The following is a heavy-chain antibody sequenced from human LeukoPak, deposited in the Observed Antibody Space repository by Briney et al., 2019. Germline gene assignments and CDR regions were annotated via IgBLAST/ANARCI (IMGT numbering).Heavy chain of an antibody. CDR3: ARLWFGEYRWFDP. Sequence: PSETLSLTCTVSGGSISSGDYYWSWIRQPPGKGLEGIGYIYYSGSTYYTPSLKSRVTISVDTSKNQFSLKLSSVTAADTAVYYCARLWFGEYRWFDPWGQGTLVTVSS. CDR2: IYYSGST. J-gene: IGHJ5*02. CDR1: GGSISSGDYY. V-gene: IGHV4-30-4*01. D-gene: IGHD3-10*01.